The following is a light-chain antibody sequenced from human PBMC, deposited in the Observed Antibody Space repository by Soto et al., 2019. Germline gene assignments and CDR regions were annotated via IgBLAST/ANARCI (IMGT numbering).Light chain of an antibody. CDR3: QKYSSVIT. V-gene: IGKV1-27*01. CDR2: AAS. J-gene: IGKJ5*01. CDR1: QGISNF. Sequence: DIQMTQSPSSLSASVGDRVTITCRASQGISNFLAWYQQKPGKVPKLLISAASTLQSGVPSRVSGSGSGTDFTLTITSLQPEAVATYYCQKYSSVITFGQGTRLEIK.